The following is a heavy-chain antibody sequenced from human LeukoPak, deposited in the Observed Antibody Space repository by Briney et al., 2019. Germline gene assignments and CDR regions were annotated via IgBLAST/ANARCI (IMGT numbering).Heavy chain of an antibody. CDR3: THYSNYRYYFDY. J-gene: IGHJ4*02. V-gene: IGHV1-69*02. CDR1: GGTFSSYT. Sequence: SVKVSCKASGGTFSSYTISWVRQAPGQGLEWMGRIIPILGIANYAQKFQGRVTITADKSTSTAYMELSSLRPEDTAVYYCTHYSNYRYYFDYWGQGTLVTVSS. CDR2: IIPILGIA. D-gene: IGHD4-11*01.